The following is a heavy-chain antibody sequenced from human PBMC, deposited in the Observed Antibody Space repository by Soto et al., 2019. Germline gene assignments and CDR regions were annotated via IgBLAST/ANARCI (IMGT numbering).Heavy chain of an antibody. D-gene: IGHD6-19*01. CDR3: AKDLEQFPENWFDP. V-gene: IGHV3-23*01. CDR2: ISGSGGST. Sequence: GGSLRLSCAASGFTFSSYAMSWVRQAPGKGLERVSAISGSGGSTYYAESVKGRFTISRDNSKNTLYLQMNSLRAEDTAVYYCAKDLEQFPENWFDPWGQGTLVTVSS. J-gene: IGHJ5*02. CDR1: GFTFSSYA.